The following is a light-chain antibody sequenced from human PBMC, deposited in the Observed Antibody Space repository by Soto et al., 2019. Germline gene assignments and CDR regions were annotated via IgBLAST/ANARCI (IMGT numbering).Light chain of an antibody. J-gene: IGKJ1*01. CDR2: GAS. Sequence: EIVMTQSPATLSVSPGERATLSCRASQSVSSNLAWYQQKPGQAPRLLIYGASTRATGIPARFSGSRSGTEFTLTISSLQSEGFAVYYCQQYNNWPQTFGQGTKVEIK. CDR3: QQYNNWPQT. CDR1: QSVSSN. V-gene: IGKV3-15*01.